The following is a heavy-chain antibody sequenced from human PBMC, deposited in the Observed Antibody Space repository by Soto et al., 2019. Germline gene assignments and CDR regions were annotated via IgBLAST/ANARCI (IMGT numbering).Heavy chain of an antibody. V-gene: IGHV1-3*05. Sequence: QVQLVQSGAEEKKPGASVKVSCKASGYTFTSYAMHWVRQAPGQRHEWMGWINAGNGNTKYSQKFQGRVSITGDTSVSAAYMGLSSVRLADTAVYYWARGGGSGFDYGGQGTLVAVSS. D-gene: IGHD3-16*01. CDR3: ARGGGSGFDY. CDR2: INAGNGNT. CDR1: GYTFTSYA. J-gene: IGHJ4*02.